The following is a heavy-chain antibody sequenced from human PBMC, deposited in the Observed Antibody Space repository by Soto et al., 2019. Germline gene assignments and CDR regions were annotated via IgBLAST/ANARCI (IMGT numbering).Heavy chain of an antibody. J-gene: IGHJ4*02. Sequence: SETLSLTCAVYGGSFSGYYWSWIRQPPGKGLEWIGEINHSGSTNYNPSLKSRVTISVDTSKNQFSLKLSSVTAADTAVYYCGRDCSSSSECYWGQGTLVTVSS. CDR3: GRDCSSSSECY. CDR2: INHSGST. V-gene: IGHV4-34*01. D-gene: IGHD6-6*01. CDR1: GGSFSGYY.